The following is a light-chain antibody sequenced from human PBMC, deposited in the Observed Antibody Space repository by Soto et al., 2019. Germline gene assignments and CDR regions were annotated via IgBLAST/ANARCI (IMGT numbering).Light chain of an antibody. CDR2: AAS. Sequence: DLQRTQSPSSLSASVGDRVIITCLASQGIGDDLGWYQQKQGKAPKRLIYAASSLQSGVPSRFSGSGSGTDFNLTISRLQTDDFASYYCLQHHTSTWKFGPGTKVEVK. CDR3: LQHHTSTWK. J-gene: IGKJ1*01. V-gene: IGKV1-17*01. CDR1: QGIGDD.